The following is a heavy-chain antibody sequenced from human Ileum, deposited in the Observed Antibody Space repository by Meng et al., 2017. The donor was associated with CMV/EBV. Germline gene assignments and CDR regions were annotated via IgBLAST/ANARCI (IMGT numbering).Heavy chain of an antibody. D-gene: IGHD5-18*01. Sequence: FSGFSIRSTGLGVGCIRQPPGKALEWLALIYWNDDKRFSPSLKNRVTITKDTSKNQVVLTMTNMDPVDTATYYCALRGDTSLVFDFWGQGTLVTVSS. CDR3: ALRGDTSLVFDF. CDR2: IYWNDDK. CDR1: GFSIRSTGLG. J-gene: IGHJ4*02. V-gene: IGHV2-5*01.